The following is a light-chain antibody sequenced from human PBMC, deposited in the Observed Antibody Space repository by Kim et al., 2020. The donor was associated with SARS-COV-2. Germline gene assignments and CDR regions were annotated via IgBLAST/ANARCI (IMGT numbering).Light chain of an antibody. CDR1: PTLTARF. J-gene: IGKJ2*01. Sequence: SPGETATLSCRGSPTLTARFVAWYQLKSGQPPRRLIYGGSLRSTDIPDRFSGSGSGTDFTLTIARLEPEDSAVYYCQHHGISPPYTFGPGTKLEI. V-gene: IGKV3-20*01. CDR2: GGS. CDR3: QHHGISPPYT.